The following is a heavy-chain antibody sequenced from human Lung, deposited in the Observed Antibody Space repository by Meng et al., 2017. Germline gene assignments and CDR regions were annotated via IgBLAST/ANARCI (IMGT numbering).Heavy chain of an antibody. CDR3: ARDQGGAGGY. Sequence: QVQLQQWGPGELKPPETLSLTCAVYVGSFSGYQWNWIRQSPGKGLEWIGDINHRGRTNYNPSLKSRVTIPVDTSKNQFSLKLSSVTAADTAVYYCARDQGGAGGYWGQGTLVTVSS. CDR2: INHRGRT. D-gene: IGHD2-15*01. J-gene: IGHJ4*02. V-gene: IGHV4-34*01. CDR1: VGSFSGYQ.